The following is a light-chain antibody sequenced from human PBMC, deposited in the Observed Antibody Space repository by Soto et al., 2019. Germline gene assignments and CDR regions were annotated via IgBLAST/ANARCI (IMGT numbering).Light chain of an antibody. Sequence: QAVVTQPPSVSGAPGQRVTISCTGSSSNIGAGYDVHWYQQLPGTAPKLLIYGNSNRPSGVPDRFSGSKSGTSASLAITGLQAGDEADYYCQSYDSSLSVWVFGGGTKLTVL. CDR2: GNS. CDR3: QSYDSSLSVWV. CDR1: SSNIGAGYD. J-gene: IGLJ3*02. V-gene: IGLV1-40*01.